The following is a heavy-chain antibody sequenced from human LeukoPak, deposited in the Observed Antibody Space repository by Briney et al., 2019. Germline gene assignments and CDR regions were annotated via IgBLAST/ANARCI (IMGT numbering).Heavy chain of an antibody. D-gene: IGHD3-10*01. CDR3: ASSDPMVRGVNAFDY. Sequence: SETLSLTCTVSGYSISSGYYWGWIRQPPGKGLEWIGSIHHSGSTYYNPSLKSRLTISVDTSKNQFSLKLSSVTAADTAVYYCASSDPMVRGVNAFDYWGQGTLVTVSS. CDR1: GYSISSGYY. CDR2: IHHSGST. J-gene: IGHJ4*02. V-gene: IGHV4-38-2*02.